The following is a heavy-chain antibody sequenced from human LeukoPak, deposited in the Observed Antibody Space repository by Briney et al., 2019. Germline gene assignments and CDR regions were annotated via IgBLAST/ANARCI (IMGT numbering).Heavy chain of an antibody. CDR3: ARVGARKAFDI. CDR2: MKQDGSEK. V-gene: IGHV3-7*03. Sequence: SWIRQPPGKGLEWVANMKQDGSEKYYVDSVKGRFAISRDNAKNSLYLQMNSLRAEDTAVYYCARVGARKAFDIWGQGTMVTVSS. D-gene: IGHD1-26*01. J-gene: IGHJ3*02.